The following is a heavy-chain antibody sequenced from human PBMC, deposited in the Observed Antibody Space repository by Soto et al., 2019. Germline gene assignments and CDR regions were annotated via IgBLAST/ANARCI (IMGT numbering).Heavy chain of an antibody. J-gene: IGHJ4*02. CDR1: GGSITSSSYY. D-gene: IGHD4-17*01. CDR3: ARQRTTVVTQAYFDH. CDR2: IYYSGRS. V-gene: IGHV4-39*01. Sequence: PSETLSLTCTVSGGSITSSSYYWGWIRQPPGKGLEWIGGIYYSGRSYYNPSLKCRVTMSVDTSKNQFSLTLNSVTAADAAVYYCARQRTTVVTQAYFDHWGQGTLVTVSS.